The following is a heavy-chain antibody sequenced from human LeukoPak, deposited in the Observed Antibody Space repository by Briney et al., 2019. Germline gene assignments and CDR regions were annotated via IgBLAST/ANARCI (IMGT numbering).Heavy chain of an antibody. CDR2: ISSSGSTI. V-gene: IGHV3-48*03. J-gene: IGHJ6*02. Sequence: GRALRLSRAASGVTPSSYEMNWVCQALGEGVEWVSYISSSGSTIYYADSVKGRFTISRDNAKNSLYLQMNSLRAEDTAVYYCARGGYCSSTSCYENYYYGMDVWGQGTTVTVSS. D-gene: IGHD2-2*01. CDR1: GVTPSSYE. CDR3: ARGGYCSSTSCYENYYYGMDV.